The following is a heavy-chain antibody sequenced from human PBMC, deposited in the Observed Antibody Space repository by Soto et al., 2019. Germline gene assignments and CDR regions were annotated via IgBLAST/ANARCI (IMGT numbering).Heavy chain of an antibody. CDR2: IWYDGSNK. V-gene: IGHV3-33*01. J-gene: IGHJ6*02. Sequence: QVQLVESGGGVVQPGRSLRLSCVASGFTFSSYGMHWVRQAPGKGLEWVAVIWYDGSNKYYADSVKGRFTISRDNSKNTLYLQMNSLRAEDTAVYYCAIAASSSAGGMDVWGQGTTVTVSS. CDR3: AIAASSSAGGMDV. D-gene: IGHD6-6*01. CDR1: GFTFSSYG.